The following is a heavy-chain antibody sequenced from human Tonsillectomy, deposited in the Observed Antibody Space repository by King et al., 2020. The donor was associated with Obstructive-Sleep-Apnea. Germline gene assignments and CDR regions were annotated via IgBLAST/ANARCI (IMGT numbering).Heavy chain of an antibody. J-gene: IGHJ4*02. CDR3: AVAAFDY. Sequence: VQLVESGGGVVQPGRSLRLSCASSGFNFSNYAMHWVRQAPGKGLEWVAFISNYGSHKFSADSVKGRFTISRDNSKNTLYLQMSSLRAGDTAVYFCAVAAFDYWGQGTLVTVSS. V-gene: IGHV3-30*03. D-gene: IGHD6-25*01. CDR2: ISNYGSHK. CDR1: GFNFSNYA.